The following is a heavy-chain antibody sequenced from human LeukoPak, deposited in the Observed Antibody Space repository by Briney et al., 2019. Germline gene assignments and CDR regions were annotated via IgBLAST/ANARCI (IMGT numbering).Heavy chain of an antibody. V-gene: IGHV3-30*18. CDR1: GFTFSTSD. D-gene: IGHD5-24*01. Sequence: GGSLRLSCATSGFTFSTSDMHWVRQAPGKGLEWVAVISYDGSNKYYADSVKGRFTISRDNSKNTLYLQMNSLRAEDTAVYYCAKRRKRWLPSPLDYWGQGTLVTVSS. CDR3: AKRRKRWLPSPLDY. CDR2: ISYDGSNK. J-gene: IGHJ4*02.